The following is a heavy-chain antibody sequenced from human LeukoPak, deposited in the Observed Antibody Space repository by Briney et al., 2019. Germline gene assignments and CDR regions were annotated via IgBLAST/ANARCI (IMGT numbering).Heavy chain of an antibody. Sequence: SETLSLTCTVSCGSISSYYWSWIRQPPGKGLEWIGYIYYSGSTNYNPSLKSRVTISVDTSKNQFSLKLSSVTAADTAVYYCARGYSYGLPFDYWGQGTLVTVSS. CDR3: ARGYSYGLPFDY. J-gene: IGHJ4*02. V-gene: IGHV4-59*01. CDR1: CGSISSYY. D-gene: IGHD5-18*01. CDR2: IYYSGST.